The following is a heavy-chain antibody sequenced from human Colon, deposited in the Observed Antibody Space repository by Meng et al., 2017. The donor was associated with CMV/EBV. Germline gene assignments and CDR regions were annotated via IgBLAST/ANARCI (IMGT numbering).Heavy chain of an antibody. Sequence: SVQVSCKASGGTFSSYTISWVRQAPGQGLEWMGRIIPILGIANYAQKFQGRVTITADKSTSTAYMELSSLRSEDTAVYYCARGYGGNSVDYWGQGTLVTVSS. CDR1: GGTFSSYT. V-gene: IGHV1-69*02. CDR3: ARGYGGNSVDY. D-gene: IGHD4-23*01. CDR2: IIPILGIA. J-gene: IGHJ4*02.